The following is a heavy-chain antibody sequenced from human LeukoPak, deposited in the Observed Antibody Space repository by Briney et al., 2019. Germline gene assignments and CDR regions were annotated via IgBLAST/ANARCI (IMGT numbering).Heavy chain of an antibody. CDR1: GFTFSRYF. V-gene: IGHV3-48*04. CDR3: ARAVRRTYGRSTAVYFDY. D-gene: IGHD3-10*01. J-gene: IGHJ4*02. CDR2: ISSSSSTI. Sequence: GGSLRLSCAASGFTFSRYFTTWVRQAPGKGLEWVSYISSSSSTILYADSVKGRFIISRDNAKNSLYLQVNSLRAEDTAVYYCARAVRRTYGRSTAVYFDYWGQGTLVTVSS.